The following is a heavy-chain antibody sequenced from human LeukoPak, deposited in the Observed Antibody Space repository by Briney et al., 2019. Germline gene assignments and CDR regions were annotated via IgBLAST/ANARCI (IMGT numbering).Heavy chain of an antibody. CDR3: ARDLSGCGDYGSGLDY. D-gene: IGHD4-17*01. V-gene: IGHV3-7*01. J-gene: IGHJ4*02. CDR2: IKQDGSER. CDR1: GFTFSSCW. Sequence: GGSLRLSCAASGFTFSSCWMSWVRQAPGKGLEWVANIKQDGSERYYVDSVKGRFTISRDNAKNSLYLQMNSLRAEDTAVYYCARDLSGCGDYGSGLDYWGQGTLVTVSS.